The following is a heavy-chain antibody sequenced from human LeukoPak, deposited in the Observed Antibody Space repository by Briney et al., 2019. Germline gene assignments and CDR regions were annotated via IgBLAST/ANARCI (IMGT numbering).Heavy chain of an antibody. J-gene: IGHJ4*02. CDR1: GFTFSSYA. CDR3: ARDGSHWQQPEYYFDY. D-gene: IGHD6-13*01. Sequence: GGSLRLSCAASGFTFSSYAMSWVRQAPGKGLEWVAVIWYDGSNKYYADSVKGRFTISRDNSKNTLYLQMNSLRAEDTAVYYCARDGSHWQQPEYYFDYWGQGTLVTVSS. V-gene: IGHV3-33*08. CDR2: IWYDGSNK.